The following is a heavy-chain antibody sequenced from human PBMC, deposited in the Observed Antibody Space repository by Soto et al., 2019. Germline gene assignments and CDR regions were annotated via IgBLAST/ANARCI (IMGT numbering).Heavy chain of an antibody. J-gene: IGHJ4*02. Sequence: QVQLVESGGGVVQPGRSLRLSCAASGFTFSSYGMHWVRQAPGKGLEWVAVISYDGSNKYYADSVKGRFTISRDNSKNTLYLQMNSLRAEDTAVYSCAKDQAFTVTGVDYWGQGTLVTVSS. V-gene: IGHV3-30*18. CDR2: ISYDGSNK. CDR1: GFTFSSYG. D-gene: IGHD4-17*01. CDR3: AKDQAFTVTGVDY.